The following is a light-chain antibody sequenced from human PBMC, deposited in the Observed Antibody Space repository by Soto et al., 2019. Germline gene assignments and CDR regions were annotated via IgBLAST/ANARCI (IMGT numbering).Light chain of an antibody. CDR3: QQYNNWPIT. CDR2: GAS. J-gene: IGKJ5*01. V-gene: IGKV3-15*01. CDR1: QSVSSN. Sequence: TQFPGTLSLSPGERATLSCRASQSVSSNLAWYQQKPGQFPRLLIYGASTRATGIPARFSGSGSGTEFTLTISSLQSEDFEIYYCQQYNNWPITFGQGTRLEI.